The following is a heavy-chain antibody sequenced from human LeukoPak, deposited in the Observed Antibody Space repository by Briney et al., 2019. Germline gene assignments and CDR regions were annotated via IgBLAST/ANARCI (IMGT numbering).Heavy chain of an antibody. CDR1: GFTFSSYA. J-gene: IGHJ4*02. CDR3: AKVYYYDSSGPFDY. Sequence: GGSLRLSCAASGFTFSSYAMSWVRQAPGKGLEWVSAISGSGGSTYYADSVKGRFTISRDNSKNTLYLQMNSLRAEDTAVYHCAKVYYYDSSGPFDYWGQGTLVTVSS. D-gene: IGHD3-22*01. V-gene: IGHV3-23*01. CDR2: ISGSGGST.